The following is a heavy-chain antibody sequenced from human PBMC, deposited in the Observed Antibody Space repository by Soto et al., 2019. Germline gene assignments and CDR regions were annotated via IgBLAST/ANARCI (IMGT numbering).Heavy chain of an antibody. CDR1: GFTFSSYS. CDR2: ISSSSSTI. Sequence: EVQLVESGGGLVQPGGSLRLSSAASGFTFSSYSINWVRQVPGKGLEWVSYISSSSSTIYYAASVKGRFTISRDNAMNSLYLQMNSMRVEDTAIYYCARVAMAAGGPGSWGQGALVTVSS. J-gene: IGHJ5*02. D-gene: IGHD6-13*01. V-gene: IGHV3-48*01. CDR3: ARVAMAAGGPGS.